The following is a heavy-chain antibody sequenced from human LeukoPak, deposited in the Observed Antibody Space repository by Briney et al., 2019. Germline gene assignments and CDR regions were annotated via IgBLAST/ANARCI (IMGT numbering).Heavy chain of an antibody. CDR2: IYYSGST. J-gene: IGHJ5*02. D-gene: IGHD6-13*01. Sequence: PSETLSLTCTVSGGSISSYYWSWIRQPPGKGLEWIGYIYYSGSTNYNPSLKSRVTISVDTSKNQFSLKLSSVTAADTAVYYCARKLPGYSSSGWFDPWGQGTLVTVSS. V-gene: IGHV4-59*01. CDR3: ARKLPGYSSSGWFDP. CDR1: GGSISSYY.